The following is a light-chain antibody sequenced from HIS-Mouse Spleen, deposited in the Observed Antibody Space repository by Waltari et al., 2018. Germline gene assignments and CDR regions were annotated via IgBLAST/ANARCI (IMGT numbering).Light chain of an antibody. J-gene: IGLJ1*01. CDR3: SSYTSSSTLLYV. CDR1: RSDVGGYNF. V-gene: IGLV2-14*03. Sequence: QSALTQPASVSGSPGQSITLSRTGTRSDVGGYNFVSWYQQHPRKSPKLMIYDVSNRPSGVSNRFSGSKSGNTASLTISGLQAEDEADYYCSSYTSSSTLLYVFGTGTKVTVL. CDR2: DVS.